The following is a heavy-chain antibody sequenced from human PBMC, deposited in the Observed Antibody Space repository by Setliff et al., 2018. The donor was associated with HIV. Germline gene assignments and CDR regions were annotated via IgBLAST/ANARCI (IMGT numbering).Heavy chain of an antibody. Sequence: PGGSLRLSCTASGLTFNNAWMSWIRQPPGKGLEWVGYIYYSGGTTYNPSLKSRVTISVDTSKNQFSLKLTSVTVADTAVYYCAGYTSGWYAPYWGQGTLVTVSS. CDR2: IYYSGGT. D-gene: IGHD6-19*01. CDR1: GLTFNNAW. J-gene: IGHJ4*02. CDR3: AGYTSGWYAPY. V-gene: IGHV4-59*01.